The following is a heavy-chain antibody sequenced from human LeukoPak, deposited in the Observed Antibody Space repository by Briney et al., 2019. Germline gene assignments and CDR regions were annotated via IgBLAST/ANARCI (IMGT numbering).Heavy chain of an antibody. CDR1: GGSISSYY. D-gene: IGHD3-3*01. Sequence: SETLSLTCTVSGGSISSYYWSWIRQPPGKGLEWIGYIYYSGSTNYNPSLKSRVTISVDTSKNQFSLKLSSVTAADTAVYYCARHPQDFGVVNRFDYWGQGTLVTVSS. V-gene: IGHV4-59*08. CDR3: ARHPQDFGVVNRFDY. CDR2: IYYSGST. J-gene: IGHJ4*02.